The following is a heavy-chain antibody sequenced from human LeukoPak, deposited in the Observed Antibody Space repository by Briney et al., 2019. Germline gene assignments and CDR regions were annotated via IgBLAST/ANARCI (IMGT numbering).Heavy chain of an antibody. V-gene: IGHV3-23*01. CDR2: ISHSGGGT. Sequence: PGGSLRLSCAASGFTFTDYAMSWVRQAPEKGLEWVSTISHSGGGTYYAESVKGRFTISRDNSKSTLCLQMNSLRAEDTAVYYCAKQLGYCSDGSCYFPYWGQGTLVTVSS. J-gene: IGHJ4*02. CDR1: GFTFTDYA. D-gene: IGHD2-15*01. CDR3: AKQLGYCSDGSCYFPY.